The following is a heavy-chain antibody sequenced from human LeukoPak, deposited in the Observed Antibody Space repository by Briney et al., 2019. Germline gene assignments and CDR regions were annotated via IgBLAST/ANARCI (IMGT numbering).Heavy chain of an antibody. V-gene: IGHV3-66*01. CDR2: ISSAGTT. J-gene: IGHJ4*02. Sequence: GGSLRLSCAASGFTVSSSYMSWVRQAPGKGLEWVSIISSAGTTYYADSVKGRLTISRDNSKNTVYLQVNSLRDEDTAVYYCARDLEAANTYYFDYWGQGTMVTVSS. CDR3: ARDLEAANTYYFDY. CDR1: GFTVSSSY. D-gene: IGHD6-13*01.